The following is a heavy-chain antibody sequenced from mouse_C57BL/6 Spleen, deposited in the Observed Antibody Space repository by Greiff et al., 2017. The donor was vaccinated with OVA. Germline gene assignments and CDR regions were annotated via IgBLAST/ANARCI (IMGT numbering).Heavy chain of an antibody. Sequence: QVQLQQSGAELVKPGASVKISCKASGYAFSSYWMNWVKQRPGKGLEWIGQIYPGDGDTNYNGKSKGKATLTADKSSSTAYMQLSSLTSEDSAVYFCARWGGYYHYFDYWGQGTTLTVSS. J-gene: IGHJ2*01. V-gene: IGHV1-80*01. CDR3: ARWGGYYHYFDY. D-gene: IGHD2-3*01. CDR1: GYAFSSYW. CDR2: IYPGDGDT.